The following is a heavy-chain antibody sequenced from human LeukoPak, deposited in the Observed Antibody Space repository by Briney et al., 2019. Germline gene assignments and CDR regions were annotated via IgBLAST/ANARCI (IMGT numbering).Heavy chain of an antibody. J-gene: IGHJ4*02. Sequence: GGSLRLSCAASGFTFDDYGMSWVRQAPGKGLEWVSGINWNGGSTGYADSVKGRFTISRDNAKNSLYLQMNSLRAEDTAVYYCARGRYSSSWYSSPSFDYWGQGTLVTVSS. CDR2: INWNGGST. V-gene: IGHV3-20*04. CDR3: ARGRYSSSWYSSPSFDY. D-gene: IGHD6-13*01. CDR1: GFTFDDYG.